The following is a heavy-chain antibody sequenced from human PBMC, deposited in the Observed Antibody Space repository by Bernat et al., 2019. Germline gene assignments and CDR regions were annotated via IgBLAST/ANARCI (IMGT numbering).Heavy chain of an antibody. Sequence: QVQLVESGGGVVQPGRSLRLSCAASGFTFSSYAMHWVRQAPGKGLEWVAVISYDGSNKYYADSVKGRFTISRDNSKNTLYLQMNSLRAEDTAVYYCAREAGTTVFAFDIWDRGTMVTVSS. CDR1: GFTFSSYA. J-gene: IGHJ3*02. V-gene: IGHV3-30*01. D-gene: IGHD4-17*01. CDR2: ISYDGSNK. CDR3: AREAGTTVFAFDI.